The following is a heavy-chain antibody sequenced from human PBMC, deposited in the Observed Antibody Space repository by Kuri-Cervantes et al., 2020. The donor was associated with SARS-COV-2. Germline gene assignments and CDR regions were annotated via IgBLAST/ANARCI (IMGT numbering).Heavy chain of an antibody. Sequence: GESLKISCEASGFTLTYRWMAWFRQAPGKGLEWVAAIKADGGEMVYVDSAKGRFTISRDNAKNSVFLQMNSLRAEDTAVYYCAKDLGRPNWFDPWGQGTLVTVSS. J-gene: IGHJ5*02. V-gene: IGHV3-7*03. CDR3: AKDLGRPNWFDP. CDR2: IKADGGEM. CDR1: GFTLTYRW.